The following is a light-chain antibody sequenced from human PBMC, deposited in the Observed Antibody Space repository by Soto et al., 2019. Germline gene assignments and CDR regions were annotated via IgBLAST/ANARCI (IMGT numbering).Light chain of an antibody. Sequence: DVQMTQYTSTLSASVGDRVTITCRASQSISSWLAWYQQKPGKAPKLLIYDASSLESGVPSRFSGSGSGTEFTLTISSLQPDDFATYYCQQYNSYSPTFGQGTLLEIK. CDR1: QSISSW. CDR3: QQYNSYSPT. V-gene: IGKV1-5*01. J-gene: IGKJ5*01. CDR2: DAS.